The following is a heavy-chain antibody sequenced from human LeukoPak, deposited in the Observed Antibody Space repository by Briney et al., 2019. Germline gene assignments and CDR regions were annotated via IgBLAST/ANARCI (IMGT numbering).Heavy chain of an antibody. CDR3: VRGLYYDYVWGSYRYTDY. CDR2: INHSGST. Sequence: SETLSLTCAVYGGSFSGYYWSWIRQPPGKGLEWIGEINHSGSTNYNPSLKSRVTISVDTSKNQFSLKLSSVTAADTAVYYCVRGLYYDYVWGSYRYTDYWGQGTLVTVSS. D-gene: IGHD3-16*02. CDR1: GGSFSGYY. J-gene: IGHJ4*02. V-gene: IGHV4-34*01.